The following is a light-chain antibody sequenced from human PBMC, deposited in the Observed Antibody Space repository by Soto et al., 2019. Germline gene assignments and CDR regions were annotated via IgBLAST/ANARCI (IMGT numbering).Light chain of an antibody. CDR1: QYINTR. Sequence: EIVLTHSPATLSSFLDDRVTLSCRASQYINTRLAWYQHRPGQAPRLPIYQTSIRAAGIPASFSASGSGTDFTLTISDVQPEDFALYYCHQRQSWPRAFGQGTKVDIK. J-gene: IGKJ1*01. CDR2: QTS. V-gene: IGKV3-11*01. CDR3: HQRQSWPRA.